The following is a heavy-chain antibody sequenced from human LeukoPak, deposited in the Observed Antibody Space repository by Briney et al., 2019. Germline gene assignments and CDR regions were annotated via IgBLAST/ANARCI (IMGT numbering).Heavy chain of an antibody. CDR2: INPNSGGT. CDR3: ARPPAAADYYYYYGMDV. CDR1: GYTFTGYY. V-gene: IGHV1-2*02. Sequence: ASVKVSCKASGYTFTGYYVHWVRQAPGQGLEWMGWINPNSGGTNYAQKFQGRVTMTRDTSISTAYMELSRLRSDDTAVYYCARPPAAADYYYYYGMDVWGQGTTATVSS. J-gene: IGHJ6*02. D-gene: IGHD6-13*01.